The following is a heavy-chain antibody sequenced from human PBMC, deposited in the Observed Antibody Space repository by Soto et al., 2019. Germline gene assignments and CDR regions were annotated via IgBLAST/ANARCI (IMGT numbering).Heavy chain of an antibody. CDR2: IYYSGST. D-gene: IGHD5-18*01. V-gene: IGHV4-39*01. CDR3: ACIFSGGYGYGFYYYGMDV. CDR1: GGSINSKSYF. Sequence: SETLSLTCSVSGGSINSKSYFWGWIRQTPGKGLEWIGSIYYSGSTYYNPSLKSRVTISVDTSKNQFSLKLSSVTAADTAVYYCACIFSGGYGYGFYYYGMDVWGQGTTVTVSS. J-gene: IGHJ6*02.